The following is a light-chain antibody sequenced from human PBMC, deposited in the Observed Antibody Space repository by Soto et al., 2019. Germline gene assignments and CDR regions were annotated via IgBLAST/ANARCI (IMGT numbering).Light chain of an antibody. CDR3: LQHNSYPRT. V-gene: IGKV1-17*01. J-gene: IGKJ1*01. Sequence: DIQMTQSPFSLYASVGDRVTITCRASQSISCFLNWYQQRPGEAPNLLIFAASILQSGVPSRFSGSGSGTEFTLTISSLQPEDFATYYCLQHNSYPRTFGQGTKV. CDR2: AAS. CDR1: QSISCF.